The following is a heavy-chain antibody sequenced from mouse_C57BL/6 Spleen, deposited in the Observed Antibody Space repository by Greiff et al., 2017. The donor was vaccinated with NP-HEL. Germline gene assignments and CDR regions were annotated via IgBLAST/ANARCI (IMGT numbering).Heavy chain of an antibody. CDR1: GFTFSSYG. V-gene: IGHV5-6*01. CDR3: ARHERYYAMDY. Sequence: EVMLVESGGDLVKPGGSLKLSCAASGFTFSSYGMSWVRQTPDKRLEWVATISSGGSYTYYPDSVKGRFTISRDNAKNTLYLQMSSLKSEDTAMYYCARHERYYAMDYWGQGTSVTVSS. J-gene: IGHJ4*01. CDR2: ISSGGSYT.